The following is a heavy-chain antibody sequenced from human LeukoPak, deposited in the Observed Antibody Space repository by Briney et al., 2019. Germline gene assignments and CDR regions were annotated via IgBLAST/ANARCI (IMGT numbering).Heavy chain of an antibody. CDR2: IYTSGST. CDR1: GGSISSYY. CDR3: ARESLLNTGNNFDY. D-gene: IGHD1-14*01. V-gene: IGHV4-4*07. J-gene: IGHJ4*02. Sequence: SETLSLTCTVSGGSISSYYWSWIRQPAGKGLEWIGRIYTSGSTNYNPSLKSRVTMSVDTSKNQFSLKLSSVTAADTAVYYCARESLLNTGNNFDYWGQGTLVTVSS.